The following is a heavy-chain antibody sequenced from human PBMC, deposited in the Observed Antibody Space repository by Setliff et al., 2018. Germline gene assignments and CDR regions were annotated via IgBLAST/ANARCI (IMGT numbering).Heavy chain of an antibody. J-gene: IGHJ4*02. CDR3: TVYNTGSSKDHY. D-gene: IGHD2-8*02. Sequence: KPSETLSLTCAVSGYSISSGYYWGWIRQPPGKGLEWIGEINHSGSTNYNPSLKSRVTISVDTSKNQFSLKLSSVTAADTALYYCTVYNTGSSKDHYWGQGTPVTVSS. V-gene: IGHV4-38-2*01. CDR2: INHSGST. CDR1: GYSISSGYY.